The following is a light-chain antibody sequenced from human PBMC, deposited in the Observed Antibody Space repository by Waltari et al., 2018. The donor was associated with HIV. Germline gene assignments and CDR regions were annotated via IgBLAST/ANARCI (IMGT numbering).Light chain of an antibody. CDR1: QAIDSS. CDR3: QQYFNYPFT. CDR2: GVS. Sequence: AIRMTQSPSSISASKGYNVAITCRASQAIDSSLAWYQQKPGGAPKLLIYGVSTLKSGVASRFSGSGFGTQFTLTIGCLQPEDFATYYCQQYFNYPFTFGPGTKV. V-gene: IGKV1-8*01. J-gene: IGKJ3*01.